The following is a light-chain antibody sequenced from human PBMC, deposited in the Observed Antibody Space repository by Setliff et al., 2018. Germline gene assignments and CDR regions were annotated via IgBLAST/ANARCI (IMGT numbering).Light chain of an antibody. Sequence: NFRLTQPHSVSESPGKTVTISCTRSSGSIASNYVQWYQQRPGSSPTSVIYEDDQRPSGVPDRFSGSIDSSSNSASLTISGLKTEDEADYYCQSYDNSNPYVFGTGTKVTVL. CDR1: SGSIASNY. J-gene: IGLJ1*01. CDR3: QSYDNSNPYV. CDR2: EDD. V-gene: IGLV6-57*01.